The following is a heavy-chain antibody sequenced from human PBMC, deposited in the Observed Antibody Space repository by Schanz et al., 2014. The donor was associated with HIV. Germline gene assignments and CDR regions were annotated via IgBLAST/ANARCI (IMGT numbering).Heavy chain of an antibody. Sequence: QVQLVESGGGVVQPGREGRREGVASGFSFNNYGMHWVRQAPGKGLEWVAVMSYDGVRKYLGDSVKGRFTISRDNSKNTVYLQLKSLRVEDTAVYFCAKSNGGDTAVVPSSFDYWGQGTLVSVSS. V-gene: IGHV3-33*05. CDR1: GFSFNNYG. CDR2: MSYDGVRK. D-gene: IGHD5-18*01. J-gene: IGHJ4*02. CDR3: AKSNGGDTAVVPSSFDY.